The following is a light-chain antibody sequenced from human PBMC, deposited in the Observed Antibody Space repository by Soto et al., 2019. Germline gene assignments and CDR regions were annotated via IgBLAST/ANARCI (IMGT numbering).Light chain of an antibody. CDR1: SSDVGGYNY. CDR3: DSYTSGSSYV. V-gene: IGLV2-14*01. Sequence: QSALTQPAPVSGSPGQSITISCTGTSSDVGGYNYVSWYQQHPGKAPKLMIYDVSYRPSGVSDRFSGSKSGNTASLTISGLQSEDEADYYCDSYTSGSSYVFGTGTKVTVL. J-gene: IGLJ1*01. CDR2: DVS.